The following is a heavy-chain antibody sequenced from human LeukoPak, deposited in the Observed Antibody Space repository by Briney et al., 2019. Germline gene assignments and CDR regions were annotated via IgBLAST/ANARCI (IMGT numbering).Heavy chain of an antibody. J-gene: IGHJ4*02. CDR2: IYYSGST. CDR3: PRASGTWIQLEGFDY. D-gene: IGHD5-18*01. Sequence: SSETLSLTCTVSGGSISSYYWSWIRQPPGKGLEWIGYIYYSGSTNYNPSLKSRVTISVDTSKNQFSLKLSSVTAADTAVYYCPRASGTWIQLEGFDYWGQGTLVTVSS. V-gene: IGHV4-59*01. CDR1: GGSISSYY.